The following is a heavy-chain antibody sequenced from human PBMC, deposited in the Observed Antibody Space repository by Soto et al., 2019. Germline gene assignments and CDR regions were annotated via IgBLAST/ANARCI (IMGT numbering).Heavy chain of an antibody. V-gene: IGHV3-15*07. Sequence: EVQLVESGGGLVKPGGSLRLSCGASDFTFINAWMNWVRQAPGKGLEWVGRIKSRADGGTTDYAAPVKGRFTISRDDSKNTLYLQVKSLKADDTAVYYCTTDGAFDWTVSWGQGTLVTVSS. CDR1: DFTFINAW. J-gene: IGHJ4*02. CDR3: TTDGAFDWTVS. D-gene: IGHD4-17*01. CDR2: IKSRADGGTT.